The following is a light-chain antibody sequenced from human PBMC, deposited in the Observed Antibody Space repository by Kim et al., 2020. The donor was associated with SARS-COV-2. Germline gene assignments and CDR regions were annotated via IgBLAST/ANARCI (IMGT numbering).Light chain of an antibody. CDR3: NSRDSSGHPKYV. J-gene: IGLJ1*01. CDR2: GKN. Sequence: GKTVRITCQGDSLRSYYASWYQQKPGQAPVLVIYGKNNRPSGIPDRFSGSSSGNTASLTITGARAEDEADYFCNSRDSSGHPKYVFGTGTKVTVL. V-gene: IGLV3-19*01. CDR1: SLRSYY.